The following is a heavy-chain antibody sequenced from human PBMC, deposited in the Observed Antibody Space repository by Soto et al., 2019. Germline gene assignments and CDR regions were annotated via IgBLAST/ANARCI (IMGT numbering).Heavy chain of an antibody. J-gene: IGHJ4*02. CDR1: GYTFTSYY. Sequence: ASVKVSCKASGYTFTSYYMHWVRRAPGQGLEWLGIINPSGGSTSYAQKFQGRVTMTRDTSTSTVYMELSSLRSEDMAVYYCARVSRDYYDSSGPNGDPYYFDYWGQGTLVTVSS. D-gene: IGHD3-22*01. V-gene: IGHV1-46*03. CDR3: ARVSRDYYDSSGPNGDPYYFDY. CDR2: INPSGGST.